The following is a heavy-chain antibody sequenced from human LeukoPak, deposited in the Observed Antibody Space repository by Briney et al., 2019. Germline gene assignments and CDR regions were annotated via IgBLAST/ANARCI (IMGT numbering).Heavy chain of an antibody. D-gene: IGHD3-22*01. V-gene: IGHV3-66*02. CDR1: GFNVNSNY. CDR3: ARAGYYDSSGYYC. Sequence: PGGSLRLSCAASGFNVNSNYMTWVRQAPGKGLEWVSVICSGGTTYYADSVKGRFSISRDNSKNTVYLQMNSLRVEDTAVYYCARAGYYDSSGYYCWGQGTLVTVSS. CDR2: ICSGGTT. J-gene: IGHJ4*02.